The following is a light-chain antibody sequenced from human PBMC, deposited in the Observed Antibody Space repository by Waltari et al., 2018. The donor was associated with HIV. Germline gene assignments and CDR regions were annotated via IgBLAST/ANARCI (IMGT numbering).Light chain of an antibody. CDR1: SSDLGGSNH. CDR3: SSYTSSSALYVV. CDR2: DVS. V-gene: IGLV2-14*03. Sequence: QSALTQPASVSGSPGQSITIPCTGTSSDLGGSNHVSWYQQHPGKAPKLMIYDVSNRPSGVSNRFSGSKSGNTASLTISGLQAEDEADYYCSSYTSSSALYVVFGGGTKLTVL. J-gene: IGLJ2*01.